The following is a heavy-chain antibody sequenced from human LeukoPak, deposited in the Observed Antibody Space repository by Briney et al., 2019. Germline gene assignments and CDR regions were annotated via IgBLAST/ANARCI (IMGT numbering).Heavy chain of an antibody. CDR1: GYSISSGCY. D-gene: IGHD2-2*01. V-gene: IGHV4-38-2*01. Sequence: SETLSLTCAVSGYSISSGCYWGWIRQPPGKGLEWIGSIYHSGSTYYNPSLKSRVTISVDTSKNQFSLKLSSVTAADTAMYYCARLFEPPMIVVVPAAPDYWGQGTLVTVSS. CDR2: IYHSGST. CDR3: ARLFEPPMIVVVPAAPDY. J-gene: IGHJ4*02.